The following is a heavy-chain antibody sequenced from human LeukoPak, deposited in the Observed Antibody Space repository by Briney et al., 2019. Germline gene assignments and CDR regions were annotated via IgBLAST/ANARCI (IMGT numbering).Heavy chain of an antibody. Sequence: SETLSLTCTVSGGSFSSGSYYWSWIRQPPGKGLEWIGYIYYSGSTYYNPSLKSRVTISVDTSKNQFSLKLSSVTAADTAVYYCARTQLTPHAKSDSSGYYYDDYWGQGTLVTVSS. CDR2: IYYSGST. D-gene: IGHD3-22*01. CDR1: GGSFSSGSYY. V-gene: IGHV4-30-4*08. CDR3: ARTQLTPHAKSDSSGYYYDDY. J-gene: IGHJ4*02.